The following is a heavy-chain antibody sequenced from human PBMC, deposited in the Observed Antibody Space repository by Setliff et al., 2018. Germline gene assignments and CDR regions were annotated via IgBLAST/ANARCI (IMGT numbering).Heavy chain of an antibody. CDR1: GGTFTTYT. V-gene: IGHV1-69*10. CDR2: LLPMFGIA. CDR3: AREMTTDKNHYLDF. D-gene: IGHD4-4*01. Sequence: ASVKVSCKASGGTFTTYTISWVRQAPGQGLEWMGGLLPMFGIANYAQRFQGRVTITADKSTNTAYMELSSLRSEDTAVYYCAREMTTDKNHYLDFWGQGTLVTVSS. J-gene: IGHJ4*02.